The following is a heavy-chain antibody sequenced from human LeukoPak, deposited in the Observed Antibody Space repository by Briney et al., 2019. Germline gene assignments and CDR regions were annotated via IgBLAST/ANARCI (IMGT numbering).Heavy chain of an antibody. CDR2: INHSGST. Sequence: SETLSLTCAVHGGSFSDYYWNWIRQSPGKGLEWIGEINHSGSTNYNPSLKSRVTISVDTSKNQFSLKLSSVTAADTAVYYCARGPKYYDILTGTRARGYWFDPWGQGTLVTVSS. V-gene: IGHV4-34*01. CDR1: GGSFSDYY. J-gene: IGHJ5*02. CDR3: ARGPKYYDILTGTRARGYWFDP. D-gene: IGHD3-9*01.